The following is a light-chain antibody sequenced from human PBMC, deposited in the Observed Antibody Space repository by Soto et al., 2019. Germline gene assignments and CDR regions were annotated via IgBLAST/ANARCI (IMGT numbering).Light chain of an antibody. CDR3: QQGSNWPPLT. CDR1: QSVGTY. J-gene: IGKJ4*01. CDR2: EAS. V-gene: IGKV3-11*01. Sequence: EIVLTQSPATLSLSPGETSTLSCSASQSVGTYLAWYQLKSGQAPRLLIYEASKRATGIPARFSGRGSGTDFTLTISSLEPEDFALYYCQQGSNWPPLTFGGGTKVDIK.